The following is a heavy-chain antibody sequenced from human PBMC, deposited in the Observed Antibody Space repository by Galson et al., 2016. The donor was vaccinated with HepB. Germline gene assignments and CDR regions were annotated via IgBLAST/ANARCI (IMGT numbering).Heavy chain of an antibody. CDR2: INQDGRTT. J-gene: IGHJ3*02. Sequence: SLRLSCAASGFIFSNYWMSWVRQAPGKGLEWVANINQDGRTTYHVDSVEGRFTISRDNAKNSVYLQMNGLTVEDTAVYYCVRDGRHGEDRAFDIWGQGTVVAVSS. V-gene: IGHV3-7*03. CDR3: VRDGRHGEDRAFDI. CDR1: GFIFSNYW. D-gene: IGHD3-10*01.